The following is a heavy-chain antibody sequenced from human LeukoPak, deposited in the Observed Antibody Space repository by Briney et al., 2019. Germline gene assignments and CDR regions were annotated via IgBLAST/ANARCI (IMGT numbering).Heavy chain of an antibody. CDR2: INSDGSST. J-gene: IGHJ3*02. CDR1: GFTFSSYW. D-gene: IGHD6-13*01. CDR3: AKDMQIAAAGTVSAFDI. Sequence: GGSLRLSCAASGFTFSSYWMHWVRQAPGKGLVWVSRINSDGSSTTYADSVKGRFTISRDNAKNSLYLQMNSLRAEDTALYYCAKDMQIAAAGTVSAFDIWGQGTMVTVSS. V-gene: IGHV3-74*03.